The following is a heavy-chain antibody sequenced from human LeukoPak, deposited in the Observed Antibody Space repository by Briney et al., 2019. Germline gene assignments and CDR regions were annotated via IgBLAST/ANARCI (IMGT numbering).Heavy chain of an antibody. CDR1: GFTFSSYA. CDR3: AKHLHSYYYGLDV. Sequence: PGGSLRLSCAASGFTFSSYAMSWVRQAPGKGLEWVSAISGSGGSTYYADSVKGRFTISRDNSKDTLYLQMNSLRAEDAAVYYCAKHLHSYYYGLDVWGQGTTVAVSS. J-gene: IGHJ6*02. V-gene: IGHV3-23*01. D-gene: IGHD4-11*01. CDR2: ISGSGGST.